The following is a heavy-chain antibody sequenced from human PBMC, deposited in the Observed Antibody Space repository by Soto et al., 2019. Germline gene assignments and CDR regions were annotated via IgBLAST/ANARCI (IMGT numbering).Heavy chain of an antibody. J-gene: IGHJ6*02. CDR2: ISAYNGNT. D-gene: IGHD3-16*02. V-gene: IGHV1-18*01. Sequence: ASVKVSCKASGYTFTSDGISWVRQAPGQGLEWMGRISAYNGNTNYAQNLQGRVTMTTDTSTSTAYMVLRSLRSDDTAVYYCARGGSVHWGPEAGRFTRDYFYGMDVWGQGTTVTVSS. CDR1: GYTFTSDG. CDR3: ARGGSVHWGPEAGRFTRDYFYGMDV.